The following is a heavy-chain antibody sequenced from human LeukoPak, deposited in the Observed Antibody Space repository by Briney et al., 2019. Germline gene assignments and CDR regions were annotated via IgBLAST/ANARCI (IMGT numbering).Heavy chain of an antibody. CDR2: IWYDGGNK. CDR3: ARSLWPIDY. V-gene: IGHV3-33*01. J-gene: IGHJ4*02. CDR1: GFTFSTYG. Sequence: PGNSLRLSCAASGFTFSTYGMHWVRQAPGKGLEWVAVIWYDGGNKYYADSVKGRFTISRDNSKNTLYLQMNSLRAEDTAVYYCARSLWPIDYWGQGTLVTVSS. D-gene: IGHD2-21*01.